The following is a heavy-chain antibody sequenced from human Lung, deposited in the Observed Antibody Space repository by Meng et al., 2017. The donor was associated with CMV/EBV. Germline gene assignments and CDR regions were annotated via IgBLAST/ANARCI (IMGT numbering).Heavy chain of an antibody. D-gene: IGHD6-19*01. CDR3: ASFPPPGKQWLVTDY. V-gene: IGHV4-4*02. CDR2: IYHSWST. J-gene: IGHJ4*02. Sequence: VQLQESGPGVVKPSGTLSLTCAASGGSISSNTWWSWERQPPGEGLEWIVEIYHSWSTNYNPSLKRRVTISVDKSKNQFSLKLSSLTAADTAVYYCASFPPPGKQWLVTDYWGQGTLVTVSS. CDR1: GGSISSNTW.